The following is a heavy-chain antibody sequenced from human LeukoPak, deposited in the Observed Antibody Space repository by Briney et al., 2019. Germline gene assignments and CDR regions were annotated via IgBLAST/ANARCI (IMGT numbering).Heavy chain of an antibody. CDR1: GFTFRNYW. CDR2: INHDGSKE. CDR3: ARKLYYYDSSGAGWFDP. D-gene: IGHD3-22*01. Sequence: PGGSLRLSCTASGFTFRNYWMSWVRQVPGKGLEWLANINHDGSKEDYVDSVKGRFTISRDNAKNSLYLQMNSLRAEDMAVYRCARKLYYYDSSGAGWFDPWGQGTLVAVSS. V-gene: IGHV3-7*01. J-gene: IGHJ5*02.